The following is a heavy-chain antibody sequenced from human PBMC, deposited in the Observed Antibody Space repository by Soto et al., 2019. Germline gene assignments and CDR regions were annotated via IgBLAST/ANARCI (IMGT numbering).Heavy chain of an antibody. J-gene: IGHJ2*01. CDR1: GASISSSHW. V-gene: IGHV4-4*02. CDR3: VRKDYRGWVFDL. Sequence: QVQLQESGPGLVKPSGTLSLTCAVSGASISSSHWWSWVRQPPGKGLEWIGEIYHSGSTYYNAALKSPVATAPEQSKNQFSQKLRSGTAADTAVYYCVRKDYRGWVFDLGGRGTLVTVSS. CDR2: IYHSGST. D-gene: IGHD4-4*01.